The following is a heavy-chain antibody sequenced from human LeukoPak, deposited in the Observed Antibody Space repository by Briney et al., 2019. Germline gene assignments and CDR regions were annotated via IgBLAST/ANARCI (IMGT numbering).Heavy chain of an antibody. V-gene: IGHV4-38-2*02. CDR1: GYSISSGYY. J-gene: IGHJ4*02. Sequence: PSETLSLTCTVSGYSISSGYYWGWIRQPPGKGLEWIGSIYHSGSTNYNPSLKSRVTISVDTSKNQFSLKLSSVTAADTAVYYCASQQLLYYFDYWGQGTLVTVSS. CDR2: IYHSGST. CDR3: ASQQLLYYFDY. D-gene: IGHD6-13*01.